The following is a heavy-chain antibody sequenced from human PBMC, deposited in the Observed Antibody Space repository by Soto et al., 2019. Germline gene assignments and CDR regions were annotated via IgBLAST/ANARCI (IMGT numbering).Heavy chain of an antibody. D-gene: IGHD4-17*01. J-gene: IGHJ6*02. V-gene: IGHV3-23*01. Sequence: GGSLRLTCIASGVTFNSYTMTWVRQAPGRGLEWVSGMTHSGTSTYYAASVKGRFTISRDNSKNTLYLQMNSLRAEDTAVYYCAKYGGSTPYYYYGMDVWGQGTTVTVSS. CDR3: AKYGGSTPYYYYGMDV. CDR1: GVTFNSYT. CDR2: MTHSGTST.